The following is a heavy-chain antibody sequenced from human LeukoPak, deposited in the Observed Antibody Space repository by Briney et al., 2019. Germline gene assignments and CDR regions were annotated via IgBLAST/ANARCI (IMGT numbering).Heavy chain of an antibody. Sequence: GESLKISCKGSGYSFSSYWIGWVRQMPGRGLEWMGIIFPGDSSTRYSPSFQGQVTISVDKSITTASLQWRSLKASDTAMYYCASSIAADGSAFDIWGQGTMVTVSS. D-gene: IGHD6-13*01. J-gene: IGHJ3*02. CDR3: ASSIAADGSAFDI. CDR1: GYSFSSYW. V-gene: IGHV5-51*01. CDR2: IFPGDSST.